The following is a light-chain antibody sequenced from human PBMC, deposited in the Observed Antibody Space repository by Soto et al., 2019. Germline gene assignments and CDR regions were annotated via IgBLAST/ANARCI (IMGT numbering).Light chain of an antibody. CDR2: SAS. Sequence: EIVLTQSPGTVSLSPGERATLSCRASQDVTSTYLAWYQQKPGQAPRLLIYSASNRATGIPDRFSGSGSGTDFTLTISRLEPEDFGVYYCEQYGNSPLFSFGRGTKVDVE. J-gene: IGKJ3*01. CDR3: EQYGNSPLFS. CDR1: QDVTSTY. V-gene: IGKV3-20*01.